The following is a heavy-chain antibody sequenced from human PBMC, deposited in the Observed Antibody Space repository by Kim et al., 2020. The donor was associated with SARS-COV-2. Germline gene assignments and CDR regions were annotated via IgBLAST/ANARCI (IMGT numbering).Heavy chain of an antibody. CDR2: ISGSGGST. D-gene: IGHD3-10*01. V-gene: IGHV3-23*01. CDR3: AKDVARYGSGRNGMDV. CDR1: GFTFSSYA. J-gene: IGHJ6*02. Sequence: GGSLRLSCAASGFTFSSYAMSWVRQAPGKGLEWVSAISGSGGSTYYADSVKGRFTISRDNSKNTLYLQMNSLRAEDTAVYYCAKDVARYGSGRNGMDVWGHGTTVTVSS.